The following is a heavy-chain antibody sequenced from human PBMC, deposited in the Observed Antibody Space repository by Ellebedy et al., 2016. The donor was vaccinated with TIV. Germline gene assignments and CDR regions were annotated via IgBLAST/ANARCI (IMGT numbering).Heavy chain of an antibody. CDR3: AKEMEDTVVEFAAAIDS. Sequence: GESLKISCEASGFVFRNYGMHWVRQPPGKGLEWVAYTRYNGNEKYHADSVKGRFTISRDNSKSTLYLQMTSLRAEDTAVYFCAKEMEDTVVEFAAAIDSWGQGTLVTVSS. CDR2: TRYNGNEK. CDR1: GFVFRNYG. V-gene: IGHV3-30*02. J-gene: IGHJ4*02. D-gene: IGHD4-23*01.